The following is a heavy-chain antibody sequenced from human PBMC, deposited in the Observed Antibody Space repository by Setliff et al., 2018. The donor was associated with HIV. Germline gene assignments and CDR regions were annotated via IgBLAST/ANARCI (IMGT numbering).Heavy chain of an antibody. CDR2: INPNSGGT. V-gene: IGHV1-2*06. CDR1: GYTFTGYF. D-gene: IGHD2-8*01. CDR3: ATKLHCTNGVCLDAFDI. Sequence: ASVKVSCKASGYTFTGYFLHWVRQAPGQGLEWMGRINPNSGGTNYAQKFQGRVTMTRDTSISTAYMELSRLRSDDTAVYYCATKLHCTNGVCLDAFDIWGQGTMVTVSS. J-gene: IGHJ3*02.